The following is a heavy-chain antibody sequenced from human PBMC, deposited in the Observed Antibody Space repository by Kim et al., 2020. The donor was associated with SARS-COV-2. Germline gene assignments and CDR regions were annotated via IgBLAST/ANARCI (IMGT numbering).Heavy chain of an antibody. CDR1: GGSISSYY. CDR3: ARTYSISWSQDPYYYYMDV. CDR2: IYTSGST. D-gene: IGHD6-13*01. V-gene: IGHV4-4*07. J-gene: IGHJ6*03. Sequence: SETLSLTCTVSGGSISSYYWSWIRQPAGKGLEWIGRIYTSGSTNYNPSLKSRVTMSVDTSKNQFSLKLSSVTAADTAVYYCARTYSISWSQDPYYYYMDVWGKGTTVTV.